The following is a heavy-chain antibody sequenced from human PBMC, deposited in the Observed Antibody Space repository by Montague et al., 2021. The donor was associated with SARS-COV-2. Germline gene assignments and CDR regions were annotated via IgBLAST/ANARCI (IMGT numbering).Heavy chain of an antibody. CDR3: ARAGGFYGYWSGYSSSAGFFDP. V-gene: IGHV4-59*02. J-gene: IGHJ5*02. CDR2: IYYSGST. Sequence: SETLSLTCTVSGGSVSSYYWSWIRQSPGKGLQWLGYIYYSGSTDYNPSLKSLVTMSVDTSKNQLSLRLNSVTTADTAVYFCARAGGFYGYWSGYSSSAGFFDPWGQGILVTVSS. CDR1: GGSVSSYY. D-gene: IGHD3-3*01.